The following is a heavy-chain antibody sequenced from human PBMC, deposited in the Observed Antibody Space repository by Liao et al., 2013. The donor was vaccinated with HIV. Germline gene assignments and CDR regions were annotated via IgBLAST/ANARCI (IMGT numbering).Heavy chain of an antibody. J-gene: IGHJ1*01. V-gene: IGHV4-30-4*08. CDR3: ASERAAAVAEYVQH. CDR1: GGSVTSTDSY. Sequence: VQLQESGPGLVKPSETLSLTCTVSGGSVTSTDSYWSWIRQPPGKGLEWIGYISYSGSTKNSPSLRSRLAISLDMSKNQISLELTSVTVADTAVYYCASERAAAVAEYVQHWGQGTLVTVSS. CDR2: ISYSGST. D-gene: IGHD6-13*01.